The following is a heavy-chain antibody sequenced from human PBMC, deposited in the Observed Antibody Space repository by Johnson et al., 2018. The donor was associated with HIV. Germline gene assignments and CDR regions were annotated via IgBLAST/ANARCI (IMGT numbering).Heavy chain of an antibody. CDR2: INWNGGST. J-gene: IGHJ3*02. V-gene: IGHV3-20*04. D-gene: IGHD2/OR15-2a*01. Sequence: VQLVESGGGVVQPGRSLRLSCAASGFTFEDYGISWVRQAPGKGLEWVSDINWNGGSTDYADSVKGRFTISRDNSKNTLYLQMNSLRAEDTAVYYCVFFYASFDIWGQGTMVTVSS. CDR1: GFTFEDYG. CDR3: VFFYASFDI.